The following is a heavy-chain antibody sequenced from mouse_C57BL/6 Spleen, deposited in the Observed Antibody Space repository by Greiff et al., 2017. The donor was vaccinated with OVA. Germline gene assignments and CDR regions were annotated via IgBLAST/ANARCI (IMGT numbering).Heavy chain of an antibody. D-gene: IGHD1-1*01. CDR2: IYPRSGNT. CDR3: ARRCSWAMDY. CDR1: GYTFTSYG. Sequence: QVQLQQSGAELARPGASVKLSCKASGYTFTSYGISWVKQRTGQGLEWIGEIYPRSGNTYYNEKFKGKATLTADKSSSPAYMERRSLTSEDSAVYFCARRCSWAMDYWGQGTSVTVSS. V-gene: IGHV1-81*01. J-gene: IGHJ4*01.